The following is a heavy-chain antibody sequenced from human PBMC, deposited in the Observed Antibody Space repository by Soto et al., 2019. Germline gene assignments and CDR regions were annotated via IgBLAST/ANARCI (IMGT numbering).Heavy chain of an antibody. J-gene: IGHJ4*02. CDR1: GGSVSSGSYY. CDR3: ARVLDY. Sequence: SETLSLTCTVSGGSVSSGSYYWSWIRQPPGKGLEWIGYIYYSGSTNYNPSLKSRVTISVDTSKNQFSLKLSSVTAADTAVYYCARVLDYWGQGTLVTVSS. V-gene: IGHV4-61*01. CDR2: IYYSGST.